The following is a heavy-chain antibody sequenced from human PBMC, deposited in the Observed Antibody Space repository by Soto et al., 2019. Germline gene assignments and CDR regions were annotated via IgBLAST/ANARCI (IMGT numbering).Heavy chain of an antibody. CDR1: GFTFGDYA. CDR3: TRVWNVVVLLLLFDP. CDR2: IRSKAYGGTT. J-gene: IGHJ5*02. D-gene: IGHD2-2*01. V-gene: IGHV3-49*03. Sequence: GGSLRLSCTASGFTFGDYAMSWFRQAPGKGLEWVGFIRSKAYGGTTEYAASVKGRFTISRDDSKSIAYLQMNSLKSEDTAVYYCTRVWNVVVLLLLFDPWGQGTLVTVSS.